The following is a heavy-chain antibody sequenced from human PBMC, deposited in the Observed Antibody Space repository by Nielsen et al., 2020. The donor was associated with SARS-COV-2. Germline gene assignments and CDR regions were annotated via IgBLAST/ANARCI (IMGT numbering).Heavy chain of an antibody. Sequence: WIRQSPSRGLEWLGRTYYRSKWYNDYAVSVKSRITINPDTSKNQFSLHLNSVTPEDTAVYYCARARGAYGDYYYYYDTDVWGKGTTVTVSS. V-gene: IGHV6-1*01. CDR3: ARARGAYGDYYYYYDTDV. D-gene: IGHD4-17*01. J-gene: IGHJ6*03. CDR2: TYYRSKWYN.